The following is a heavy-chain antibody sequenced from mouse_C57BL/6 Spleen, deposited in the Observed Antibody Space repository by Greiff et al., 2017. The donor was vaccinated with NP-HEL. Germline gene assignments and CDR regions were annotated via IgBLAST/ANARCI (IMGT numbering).Heavy chain of an antibody. CDR2: IYPGDGDT. CDR1: GYAFSSSW. V-gene: IGHV1-82*01. Sequence: QVQLKQSGPELVKPGASVKISCKASGYAFSSSWMNWVKQRPGKGLEWIGRIYPGDGDTNYNGKFKGKATLTADKSSSTAYMQLSSLTSEDSAVYFCAPMITTHYYAMDYWGQGTSVTVSS. J-gene: IGHJ4*01. D-gene: IGHD2-4*01. CDR3: APMITTHYYAMDY.